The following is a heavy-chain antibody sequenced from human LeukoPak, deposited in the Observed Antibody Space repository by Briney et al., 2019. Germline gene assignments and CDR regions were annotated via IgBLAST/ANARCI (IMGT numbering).Heavy chain of an antibody. V-gene: IGHV3-48*04. D-gene: IGHD1-26*01. CDR3: ARDDDRLWELLSDY. J-gene: IGHJ4*02. Sequence: PGGSLRLSCAASGFTFSSYSMNWVRQAPGKGLEWVSYISSSSSTIYYADSVKGRFTISRDNAKNSLYLQVNSLRAEDTAVYYCARDDDRLWELLSDYWGQGTLVTVSS. CDR1: GFTFSSYS. CDR2: ISSSSSTI.